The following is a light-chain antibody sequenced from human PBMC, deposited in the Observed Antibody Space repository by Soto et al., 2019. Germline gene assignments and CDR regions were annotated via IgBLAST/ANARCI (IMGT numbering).Light chain of an antibody. V-gene: IGKV1-5*03. J-gene: IGKJ1*01. Sequence: DIQMTQSPSSVTASVGDRVTITCRASQDIITWLAWYQQKPGKAPKLLIYKASSLESGVPSRFSGSGSGTEFTLTISSLQPDDFATYYCQQYNSYSPSWTFGQGTKVDIK. CDR2: KAS. CDR1: QDIITW. CDR3: QQYNSYSPSWT.